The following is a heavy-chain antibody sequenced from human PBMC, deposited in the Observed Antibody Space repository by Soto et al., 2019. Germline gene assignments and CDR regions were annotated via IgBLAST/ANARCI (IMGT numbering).Heavy chain of an antibody. D-gene: IGHD3-10*01. CDR3: ARGRRMVRGLTGYYFDY. Sequence: GASVKVSCTASGYTFTSYGISWVRQAPGQGLEWMGWISAYNGNTNYAQKLQGRVTMTTDTSTSTAYMELRSLRSDDTAVYYCARGRRMVRGLTGYYFDYWGQGTLVTVSS. J-gene: IGHJ4*02. CDR2: ISAYNGNT. CDR1: GYTFTSYG. V-gene: IGHV1-18*01.